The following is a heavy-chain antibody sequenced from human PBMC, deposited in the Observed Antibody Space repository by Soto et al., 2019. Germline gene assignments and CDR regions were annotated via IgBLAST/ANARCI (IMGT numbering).Heavy chain of an antibody. CDR2: IYYSGST. CDR1: GGSISSSSCY. CDR3: APHNWNYGYY. D-gene: IGHD1-7*01. V-gene: IGHV4-39*01. J-gene: IGHJ4*02. Sequence: QLQLQESGPGLVKPSETLSLTCTVSGGSISSSSCYWGWIRRPPGKGLEWIGSIYYSGSTYYNPPLKSRVTISVDTSKNQFSLKLSSVTAADTAVYYCAPHNWNYGYYWGQGTLVTVSS.